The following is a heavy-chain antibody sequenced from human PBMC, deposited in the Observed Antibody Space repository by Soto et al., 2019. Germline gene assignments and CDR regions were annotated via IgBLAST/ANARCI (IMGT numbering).Heavy chain of an antibody. V-gene: IGHV1-69*01. J-gene: IGHJ6*02. CDR2: ILPIFGTT. CDR1: GGTFNTYN. Sequence: QVQLVQSGAEVKKPGSSVKVSCKASGGTFNTYNINWVRQAPGQGLEWMGGILPIFGTTNYAQRFQGRVTITADDSTSTADMELSSLRSEDTAVYYCARDETGDSYYYYSGMDVWGQGTTVTVTS. CDR3: ARDETGDSYYYYSGMDV. D-gene: IGHD7-27*01.